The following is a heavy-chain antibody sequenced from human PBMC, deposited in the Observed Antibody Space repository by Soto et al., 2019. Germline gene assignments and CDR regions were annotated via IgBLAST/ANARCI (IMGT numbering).Heavy chain of an antibody. CDR3: ARDRYGDYVVND. CDR1: GFTFRSHS. Sequence: EVQLVESGGGLVQPGGSLSLSCAASGFTFRSHSMNWVRQAPGKGLEWVSYISSSGSTIFYADSVKGRFTISRDSAKNSLFLQMNNLRAEDTAVYYCARDRYGDYVVNDWGQGTLVTVSS. CDR2: ISSSGSTI. V-gene: IGHV3-48*01. D-gene: IGHD4-17*01. J-gene: IGHJ4*02.